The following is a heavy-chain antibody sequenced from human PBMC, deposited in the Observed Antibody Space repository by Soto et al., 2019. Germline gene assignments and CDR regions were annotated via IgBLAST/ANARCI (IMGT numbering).Heavy chain of an antibody. CDR1: GGSIRSSGGFY. V-gene: IGHV4-31*03. D-gene: IGHD6-13*01. CDR2: IYYNGNT. Sequence: SETLSLTCTVSGGSIRSSGGFYWSWIRQNPGEGPEWIGHIYYNGNTYYSPSLSGRLMISIDTSKSQFSLTLNSATAADTAVYYCARVVIGSKSYWFDPWGQGTLVTVSS. J-gene: IGHJ5*02. CDR3: ARVVIGSKSYWFDP.